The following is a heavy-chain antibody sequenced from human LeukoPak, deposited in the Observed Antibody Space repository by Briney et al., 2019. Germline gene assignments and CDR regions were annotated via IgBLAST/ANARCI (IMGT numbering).Heavy chain of an antibody. CDR2: IYSGGST. J-gene: IGHJ4*02. D-gene: IGHD2-2*01. CDR3: ARGRGYCSSTSCYYFDY. V-gene: IGHV3-66*02. Sequence: TGGSLRLSCAASGFTFSSYSMNWVRQAPGKGLEWVSVIYSGGSTYYADSVKGRFTISRDNSKNTLYLQMNSLRAEDTAVYYCARGRGYCSSTSCYYFDYWGQGTLVTVSS. CDR1: GFTFSSYS.